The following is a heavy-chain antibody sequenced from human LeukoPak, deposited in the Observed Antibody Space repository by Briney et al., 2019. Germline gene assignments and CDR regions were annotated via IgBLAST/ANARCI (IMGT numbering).Heavy chain of an antibody. V-gene: IGHV4-39*07. CDR3: ASRDIYYETLGL. CDR2: IYYSGST. CDR1: GGSISSSSYY. Sequence: PSETLSLTCTVSGGSISSSSYYWGWIRQPPGKGLEWIGSIYYSGSTYYNPSLKSRVTISVDTSKNQFSLKLSSVTAADTAVYYCASRDIYYETLGLWGRGTLVTVSS. D-gene: IGHD3-22*01. J-gene: IGHJ2*01.